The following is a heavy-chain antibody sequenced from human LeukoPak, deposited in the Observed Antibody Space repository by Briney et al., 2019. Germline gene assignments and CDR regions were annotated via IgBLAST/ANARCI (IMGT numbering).Heavy chain of an antibody. Sequence: SETLSLTCAVSGYPISGGHFWGWIRQPPGKGLEWIGNVHHSGHTYYNPSLKSRVIMSADTSKNHFSLRLSYVTAADTAVYYCARRWDGDQYNEYFDFWGQGTLVSVSS. CDR1: GYPISGGHF. V-gene: IGHV4-38-2*01. CDR3: ARRWDGDQYNEYFDF. CDR2: VHHSGHT. D-gene: IGHD1-14*01. J-gene: IGHJ4*02.